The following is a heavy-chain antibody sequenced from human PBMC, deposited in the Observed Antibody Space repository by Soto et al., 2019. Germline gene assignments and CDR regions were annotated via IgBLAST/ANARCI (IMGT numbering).Heavy chain of an antibody. V-gene: IGHV4-39*01. Sequence: PSETLSLTCTVSGGSISSSSYYWGWIRQPPGKGLEWIGSIFYSGSTYYNPSLKSRVTISVDTSKNQFSLKLSSVTAADTAMYYCARFLGSGNRYLDHWGQGALVTVSS. D-gene: IGHD3-10*01. CDR3: ARFLGSGNRYLDH. CDR2: IFYSGST. CDR1: GGSISSSSYY. J-gene: IGHJ4*02.